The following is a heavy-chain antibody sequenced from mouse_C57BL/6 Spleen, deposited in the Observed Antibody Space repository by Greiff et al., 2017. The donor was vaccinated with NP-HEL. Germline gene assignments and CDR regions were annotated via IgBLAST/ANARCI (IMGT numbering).Heavy chain of an antibody. J-gene: IGHJ4*01. D-gene: IGHD2-5*01. CDR2: IYPGAGDT. Sequence: QVQLQQSGPELVKPGASVKISCKASGYAFSSSWMHWVKQRPGQGLAWIGRIYPGAGDTNYHGKFKGKAPLTADKSSSTAYMQPSSLTAEDSAVYFSARQSYYSNYGARDYWGQGTSVTVSS. V-gene: IGHV1-82*01. CDR3: ARQSYYSNYGARDY. CDR1: GYAFSSSW.